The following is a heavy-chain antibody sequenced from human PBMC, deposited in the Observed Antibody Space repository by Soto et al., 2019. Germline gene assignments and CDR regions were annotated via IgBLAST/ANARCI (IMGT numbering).Heavy chain of an antibody. J-gene: IGHJ4*02. V-gene: IGHV4-34*01. Sequence: PSETLSLTCAVYGGSFSGYYRSWIRQPPGKGLEWIGEINHSGSTNYNPSLKSRVTISVDTSKNQFSLKLSSVTAADTAVYYCARGEVVGSCSGGSCYSGYYFDYWGQGTLVTVSS. CDR2: INHSGST. CDR1: GGSFSGYY. CDR3: ARGEVVGSCSGGSCYSGYYFDY. D-gene: IGHD2-15*01.